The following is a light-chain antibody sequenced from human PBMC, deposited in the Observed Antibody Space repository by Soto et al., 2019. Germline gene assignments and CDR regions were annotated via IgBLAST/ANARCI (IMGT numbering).Light chain of an antibody. CDR3: CSYTGSSSPLV. Sequence: QSALTQPASVSGSPGQSITISCTGTSRDVGSYNLVSWYQQHPGKAPKLIIYEAVERPSGISNRFSGFKSGNTASLTISGLQADDEACYYCCSYTGSSSPLVLGGGTQLTVL. CDR2: EAV. J-gene: IGLJ2*01. CDR1: SRDVGSYNL. V-gene: IGLV2-23*01.